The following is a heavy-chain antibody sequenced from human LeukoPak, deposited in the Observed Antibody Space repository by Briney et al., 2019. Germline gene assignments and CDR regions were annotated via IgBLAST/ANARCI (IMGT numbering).Heavy chain of an antibody. CDR1: EFTFSNYA. CDR2: ISASGGST. CDR3: AKRVAGAVYYFDY. J-gene: IGHJ4*02. Sequence: GGSLRLSCAASEFTFSNYAMSWVRQAQGKGLERVSGISASGGSTYYADSVKGRFTISRDNSRNTLYLQMNSLRVEDTAVYYCAKRVAGAVYYFDYWGQGTLVTVSS. D-gene: IGHD6-19*01. V-gene: IGHV3-23*01.